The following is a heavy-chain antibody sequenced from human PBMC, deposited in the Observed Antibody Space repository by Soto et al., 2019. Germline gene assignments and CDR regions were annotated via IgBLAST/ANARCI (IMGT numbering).Heavy chain of an antibody. CDR2: IYPGDSDT. D-gene: IGHD6-6*01. V-gene: IGHV5-51*01. CDR3: ARRYEYSSSSGGRYYGMDV. J-gene: IGHJ6*02. CDR1: GYSFTSYW. Sequence: GESLKISCKGSGYSFTSYWIGWVRQMPGKGLEWMGIIYPGDSDTRYSPSFQGQVTISADKSISTAYLQWSSLKASDTAMYYCARRYEYSSSSGGRYYGMDVWGQGTTVTVSS.